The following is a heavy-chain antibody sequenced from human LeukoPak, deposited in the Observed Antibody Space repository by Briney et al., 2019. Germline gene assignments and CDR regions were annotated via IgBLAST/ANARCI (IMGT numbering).Heavy chain of an antibody. V-gene: IGHV3-23*01. J-gene: IGHJ4*02. CDR2: ISDHGGYT. Sequence: PGGSLRLSCAASGFTFSSYAMNWVRQAPGKGLEWVSAISDHGGYTYYADSVKGRFTISRDNSKNTLFLQMNSLRVEDTAVYYCAKGLYFDWWSYFDYWGQGTLVTVSS. CDR3: AKGLYFDWWSYFDY. D-gene: IGHD3-9*01. CDR1: GFTFSSYA.